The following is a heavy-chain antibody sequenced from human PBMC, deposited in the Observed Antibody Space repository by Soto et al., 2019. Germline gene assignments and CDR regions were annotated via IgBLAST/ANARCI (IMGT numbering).Heavy chain of an antibody. J-gene: IGHJ4*02. Sequence: EVQLVESGGGLIQPGGSLRLSCAASGLTVSSNYMSWVRQAPGKGLEWVSVIYSDGSTYYADSVKGRFSFSRDNSKNTLYLQMNRLRAEDTAVYYCATGGITIFGVPTFLPYWGQGTLVTVSS. CDR2: IYSDGST. CDR3: ATGGITIFGVPTFLPY. V-gene: IGHV3-53*01. D-gene: IGHD3-3*01. CDR1: GLTVSSNY.